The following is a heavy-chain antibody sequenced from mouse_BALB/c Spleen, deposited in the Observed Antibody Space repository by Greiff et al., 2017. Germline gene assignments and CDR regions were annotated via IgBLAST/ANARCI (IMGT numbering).Heavy chain of an antibody. Sequence: EVHLVESGPGLVKPSQSLSLTCTVTGYSITSDYAWNWIRQFPGNKLEWMGYISYSGSTSYNPSLKSRISITRDTSKNQFFLQLNSVTTEDTATYYCARKGYFDVWGAGTTVTVSS. V-gene: IGHV3-2*02. CDR1: GYSITSDYA. CDR2: ISYSGST. CDR3: ARKGYFDV. J-gene: IGHJ1*01.